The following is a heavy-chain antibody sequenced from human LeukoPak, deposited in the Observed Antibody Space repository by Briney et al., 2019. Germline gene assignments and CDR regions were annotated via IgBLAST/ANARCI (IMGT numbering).Heavy chain of an antibody. CDR2: INPNSGGT. D-gene: IGHD6-19*01. V-gene: IGHV1-2*02. CDR3: ATLRRSGWYIGD. Sequence: ASVNVSCKASGYTFTDYYMHWVRQPPGQGLEWMGWINPNSGGTNYAEMFQGRVTMTRDTSITTAYMELSSLRSDDTAMYYCATLRRSGWYIGDWGQGTLVTVSS. CDR1: GYTFTDYY. J-gene: IGHJ4*02.